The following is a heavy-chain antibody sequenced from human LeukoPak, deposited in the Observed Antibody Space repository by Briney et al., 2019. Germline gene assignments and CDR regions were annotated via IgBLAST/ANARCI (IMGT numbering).Heavy chain of an antibody. D-gene: IGHD6-13*01. CDR1: GFTFDDYG. Sequence: GGSLRLSCAASGFTFDDYGMSWVRQAPGKGLEWVSGINWNGGSTGYADSVKGRFTISRDNAKNSLYLQMNSLRAEDTALYYCARDIGRGSSRDSFDYWGQGTLVTVSS. J-gene: IGHJ4*02. CDR3: ARDIGRGSSRDSFDY. V-gene: IGHV3-20*04. CDR2: INWNGGST.